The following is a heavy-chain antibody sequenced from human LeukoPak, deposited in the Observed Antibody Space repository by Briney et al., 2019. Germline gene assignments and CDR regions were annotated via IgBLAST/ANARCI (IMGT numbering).Heavy chain of an antibody. Sequence: GRSLTLSCAPSGFTFIIYGTHWVRHAPGKGLEWVAFIRYDGSNKYYTDSVKGRFTSSRDNSKNTLYLQMNSLRAEDTAVYYCAKDGAIAAVLHAEYFQHWGQGTLVTVSS. CDR1: GFTFIIYG. D-gene: IGHD6-13*01. V-gene: IGHV3-30*02. CDR2: IRYDGSNK. CDR3: AKDGAIAAVLHAEYFQH. J-gene: IGHJ1*01.